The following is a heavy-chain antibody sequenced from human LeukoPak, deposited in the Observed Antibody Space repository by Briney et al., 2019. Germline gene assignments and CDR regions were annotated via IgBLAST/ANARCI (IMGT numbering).Heavy chain of an antibody. CDR2: FYHSGTT. CDR3: ARFRRGDFAIDF. D-gene: IGHD3-3*01. V-gene: IGHV4-38-2*02. CDR1: GYSISARYC. Sequence: SETLSLTCTVSGYSISARYCWGWMRQPPGQGLEWIGCFYHSGTTYRNLALKSRVTISADTSTNQVSLKLTSVSAADTAVYYCARFRRGDFAIDFWGQGTLVSVSP. J-gene: IGHJ4*02.